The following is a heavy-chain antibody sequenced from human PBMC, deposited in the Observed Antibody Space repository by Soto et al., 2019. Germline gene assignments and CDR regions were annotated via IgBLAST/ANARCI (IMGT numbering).Heavy chain of an antibody. J-gene: IGHJ6*02. CDR1: GGSISSNSYY. CDR2: IYYSGYT. Sequence: QLQLQESGPGLVKPSETLSLTCTVSGGSISSNSYYWGWIRQPPGKGLEWIGSIYYSGYTYYNPSPKSRVTISVDTSKNQFSLKLSSVTAADTAVYYCARHNGPLYVGYYYDMDVWGQGTTVTVSS. V-gene: IGHV4-39*01. CDR3: ARHNGPLYVGYYYDMDV. D-gene: IGHD3-16*01.